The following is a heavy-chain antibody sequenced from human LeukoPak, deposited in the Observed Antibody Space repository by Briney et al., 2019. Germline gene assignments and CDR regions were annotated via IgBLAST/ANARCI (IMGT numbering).Heavy chain of an antibody. D-gene: IGHD3-10*01. J-gene: IGHJ6*03. V-gene: IGHV1-46*01. Sequence: ASVKVSCKASGYTFTSYYMHWVRQAPGQGLEWMGIINPSGGSTSYAQRFQGRVTMTRDTSTSTVYMELSSLRSEDTAVYYCARMGLLWFGELFSYYYMDVWGKGTTVTVSS. CDR1: GYTFTSYY. CDR3: ARMGLLWFGELFSYYYMDV. CDR2: INPSGGST.